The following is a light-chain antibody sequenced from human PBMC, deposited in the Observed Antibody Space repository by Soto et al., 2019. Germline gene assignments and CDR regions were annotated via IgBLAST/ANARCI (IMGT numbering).Light chain of an antibody. CDR2: EVA. J-gene: IGLJ2*01. CDR1: SSDVGGYNY. CDR3: GSYVGSNIV. V-gene: IGLV2-8*01. Sequence: QSALTQPPSASGSPGQSVTISCTGTSSDVGGYNYVSWYQQHAGKAPKLMIYEVAKRPSGVPDRFSGSKSANTASLTVSGLQAEDEADYYCGSYVGSNIVFGGGTQLTVL.